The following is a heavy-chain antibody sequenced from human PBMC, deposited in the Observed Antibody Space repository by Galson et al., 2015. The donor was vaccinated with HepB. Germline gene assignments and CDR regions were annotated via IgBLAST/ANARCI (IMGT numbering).Heavy chain of an antibody. V-gene: IGHV1-46*01. CDR3: ARDRDGDILTGYYPGY. CDR2: INPSGGST. Sequence: SVKVSCKASGYTFTSYYMHWVRQAPGQGLEWMGIINPSGGSTSYAQKFQGRVTMTRDTSTSTVYMELSSLRSEDTAVYYCARDRDGDILTGYYPGYWGQGTLVTVSS. CDR1: GYTFTSYY. D-gene: IGHD3-9*01. J-gene: IGHJ4*02.